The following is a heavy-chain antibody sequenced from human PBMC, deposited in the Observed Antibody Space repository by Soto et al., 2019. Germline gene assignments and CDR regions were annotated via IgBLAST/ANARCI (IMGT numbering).Heavy chain of an antibody. CDR2: INPNSGDT. CDR1: GYAFTGYY. J-gene: IGHJ4*02. Sequence: PSVKVSCTSSGYAFTGYYIHWVRQAPGQGLEWMGWINPNSGDTNYAQKFQGRVTMTRDTSFSTAYMELSSLRSDDTAVYYCATRYSYVHFWGQGTLVTVSS. V-gene: IGHV1-2*02. D-gene: IGHD5-18*01. CDR3: ATRYSYVHF.